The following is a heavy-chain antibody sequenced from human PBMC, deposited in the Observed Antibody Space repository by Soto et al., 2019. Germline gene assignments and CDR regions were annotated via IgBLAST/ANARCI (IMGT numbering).Heavy chain of an antibody. V-gene: IGHV3-23*01. Sequence: EVHLLESGGGLVQPGGSLRVSCAASGFTFSSYAMTWVRQAPGKGLEWVSGISGSGGTKYYADSVRGRFSISRDNSQNTLYLQMSSLRAEDTAIYYCARAPYMTAWAYDFWGQGVLVTVS. CDR2: ISGSGGTK. CDR1: GFTFSSYA. CDR3: ARAPYMTAWAYDF. J-gene: IGHJ4*02. D-gene: IGHD2-21*02.